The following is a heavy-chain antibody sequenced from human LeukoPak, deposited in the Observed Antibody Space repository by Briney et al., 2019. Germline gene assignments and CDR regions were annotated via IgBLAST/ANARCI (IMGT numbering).Heavy chain of an antibody. Sequence: ASVKVSCTASGCNFGIFGISWVRQAPGQGLEWMGWISANNGNTKYAQSLQGRVTMTTDTSTSTAYMELRSLRSDDTAVYYCAKGGYSGYDSGGYFDYWGQGTLVTVSS. V-gene: IGHV1-18*01. CDR1: GCNFGIFG. CDR3: AKGGYSGYDSGGYFDY. D-gene: IGHD5-12*01. J-gene: IGHJ4*02. CDR2: ISANNGNT.